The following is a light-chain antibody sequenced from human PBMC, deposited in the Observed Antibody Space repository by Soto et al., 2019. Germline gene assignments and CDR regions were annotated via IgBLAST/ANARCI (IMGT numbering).Light chain of an antibody. J-gene: IGKJ4*01. CDR2: GAS. CDR1: QSVSNS. CDR3: QQYYNWPSLT. V-gene: IGKV3-15*01. Sequence: EIVMTQSPATLSVSPGERATLSCRASQSVSNSLAWYQQKPGQAPRLLIFGASTRATAIPARFSGSGSGTEFTLTISSLQSEDFAVYYCQQYYNWPSLTFGGGTKVDIK.